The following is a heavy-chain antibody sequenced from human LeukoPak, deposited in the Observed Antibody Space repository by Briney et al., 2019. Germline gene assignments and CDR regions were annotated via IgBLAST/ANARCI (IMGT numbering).Heavy chain of an antibody. D-gene: IGHD6-6*01. V-gene: IGHV1-69*05. Sequence: SVKVSCKASGGTFSSYAISWVRQAPGQGLEWMGRIIPIFGTANYAQKFQGRVTITTDESTSTAYVELSSLRSEDTAVYYCARDAQYSSSSDDFDXWGQGTLVTVS. CDR1: GGTFSSYA. CDR2: IIPIFGTA. J-gene: IGHJ4*02. CDR3: ARDAQYSSSSDDFDX.